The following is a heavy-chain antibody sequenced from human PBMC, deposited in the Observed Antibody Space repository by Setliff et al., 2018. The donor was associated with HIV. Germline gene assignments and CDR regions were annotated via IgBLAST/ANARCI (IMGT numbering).Heavy chain of an antibody. CDR3: ARDNYYDSSGIDY. V-gene: IGHV4-59*01. J-gene: IGHJ4*02. D-gene: IGHD3-22*01. CDR2: IFYSGST. CDR1: GGSISSYY. Sequence: SETLSLTCTVSGGSISSYYWSWIRQPPGKGLEWIGYIFYSGSTNYNPSLKSRVTISVDTSKSQFPLKLSSVTAADTAVYYCARDNYYDSSGIDYWGQGTLVTVSS.